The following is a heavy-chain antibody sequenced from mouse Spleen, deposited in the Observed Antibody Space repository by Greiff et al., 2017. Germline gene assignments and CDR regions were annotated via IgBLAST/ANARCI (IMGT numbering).Heavy chain of an antibody. V-gene: IGHV5-9-3*01. CDR2: ISSGGSYT. D-gene: IGHD1-2*01. CDR1: GFTFSSYA. CDR3: ARHDGTTADY. J-gene: IGHJ2*01. Sequence: EVKLVESGGGLVKPGGSLKLSCAASGFTFSSYAMSWVRQTPEKRLEWVATISSGGSYTYYPDSVKGRFTISRDNAKNTLYLQMSSLRSEDTAMYYCARHDGTTADYWGQGTTLTVSS.